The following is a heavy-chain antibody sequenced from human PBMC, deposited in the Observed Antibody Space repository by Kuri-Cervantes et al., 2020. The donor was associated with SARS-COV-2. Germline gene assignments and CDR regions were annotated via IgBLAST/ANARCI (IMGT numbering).Heavy chain of an antibody. D-gene: IGHD2-2*01. V-gene: IGHV1-69*06. J-gene: IGHJ6*02. CDR1: GGTFSSYA. CDR2: IIPIFGTA. CDR3: ARSCSSTSCYDYYYYGMDV. Sequence: SVKVSCKASGGTFSSYAISWVRQAPGQGLEWMGGIIPIFGTANYAQKFQGRVTITADKSTSTAYMELSSLRSEDTAVYYCARSCSSTSCYDYYYYGMDVWGQGTTVTVSS.